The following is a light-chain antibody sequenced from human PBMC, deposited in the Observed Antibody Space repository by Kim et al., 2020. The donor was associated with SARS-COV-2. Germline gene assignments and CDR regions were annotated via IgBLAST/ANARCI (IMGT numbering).Light chain of an antibody. V-gene: IGKV2D-26*03. CDR2: EVS. Sequence: EILMTQTPLSLSITPGEQASMSCRSGQSLLHSIGFCRKPGQSPQLLIYEVSHRFSGVPDRFNGSESGTDFTLKISRVEAEDVGVYYCMQDAQDPTWTFGQGTKVDIK. CDR3: MQDAQDPTWT. CDR1: QSLLHS. J-gene: IGKJ1*01.